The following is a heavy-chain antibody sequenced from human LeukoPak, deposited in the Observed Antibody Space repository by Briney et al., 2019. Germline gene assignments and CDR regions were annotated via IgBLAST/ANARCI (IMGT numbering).Heavy chain of an antibody. Sequence: ASVKVSCKASGYTFTSYGISWVRQAPGQGLEWMGWISAYNGNTNYAQKLQGRVTMTTDTSTSTAYMELRSLRSDDTAVYYCARSDGIVVVTEFDYWAREPWSPSPQ. V-gene: IGHV1-18*01. CDR3: ARSDGIVVVTEFDY. D-gene: IGHD3-22*01. CDR1: GYTFTSYG. J-gene: IGHJ4*02. CDR2: ISAYNGNT.